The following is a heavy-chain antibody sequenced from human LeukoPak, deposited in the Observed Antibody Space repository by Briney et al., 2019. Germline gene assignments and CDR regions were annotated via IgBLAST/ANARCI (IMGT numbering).Heavy chain of an antibody. D-gene: IGHD3-3*01. CDR2: IYYSGST. CDR1: GGSISSYY. CDR3: ARDQVDDFYGMDV. Sequence: PSETLSLTCTVSGGSISSYYWSWIRQPPGKGLEWIGYIYYSGSTNYNPCLKSRVTISVDTSKNQFSLKLSSVTAADTAVYYCARDQVDDFYGMDVWGQGTTVTVSS. V-gene: IGHV4-59*01. J-gene: IGHJ6*02.